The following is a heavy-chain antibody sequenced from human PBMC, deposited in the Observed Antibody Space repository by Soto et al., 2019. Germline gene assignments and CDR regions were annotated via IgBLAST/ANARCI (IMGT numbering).Heavy chain of an antibody. CDR2: ISAYNGNT. CDR1: GYTFTSYG. D-gene: IGHD6-13*01. J-gene: IGHJ6*03. V-gene: IGHV1-18*01. CDR3: ARERSSSWYTFYYMDV. Sequence: GASVKVSCKASGYTFTSYGISWVRQAPGQGLEWMGWISAYNGNTNYAQKLQGRVTMTTDTSTSTAYMELRSLRSDDTAVYYCARERSSSWYTFYYMDVWGKGTTVTVSS.